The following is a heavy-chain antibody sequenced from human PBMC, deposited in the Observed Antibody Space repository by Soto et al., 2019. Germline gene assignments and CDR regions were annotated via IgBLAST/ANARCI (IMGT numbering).Heavy chain of an antibody. CDR1: GGSFSGYY. CDR2: INHSGST. D-gene: IGHD3-10*01. CDR3: ARGPYYYGSGRGRYFDY. Sequence: SETLSLTCAVYGGSFSGYYWSWIRQPPGKGLEWIGEINHSGSTNYNPSLKSRVTISVDTSKNQFSLKLSSVTAADTAVYYCARGPYYYGSGRGRYFDYWGQGTLVTVSS. J-gene: IGHJ4*02. V-gene: IGHV4-34*01.